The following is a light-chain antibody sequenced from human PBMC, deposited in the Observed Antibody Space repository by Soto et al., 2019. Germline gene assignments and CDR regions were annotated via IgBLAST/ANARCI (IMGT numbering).Light chain of an antibody. Sequence: EIVMTQSPATLSVSPGERATLSCRASQSVSSNLAWYQQKPGQAPRLLIYGASPRATGIPARFSGSGSGTEFTLTISSLQSEDFAVYSCQQYNNWPPFTFGPGTKVDIK. CDR3: QQYNNWPPFT. CDR2: GAS. V-gene: IGKV3-15*01. J-gene: IGKJ3*01. CDR1: QSVSSN.